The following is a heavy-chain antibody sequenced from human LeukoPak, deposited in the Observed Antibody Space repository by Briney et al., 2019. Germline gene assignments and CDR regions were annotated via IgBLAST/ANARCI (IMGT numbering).Heavy chain of an antibody. CDR3: AREMGDDYGDYWGEGSFDY. CDR1: GVTFSSDS. J-gene: IGHJ4*02. Sequence: GGSLRLSCAASGVTFSSDSMNGVRQGPGERLWWGSSIIRGRSYIYYAHSVKGRFTISRDHAKNPLYLKMNSLRAEDTAVYYCAREMGDDYGDYWGEGSFDYWGQGTLVTVSS. D-gene: IGHD4-17*01. CDR2: IIRGRSYI. V-gene: IGHV3-21*01.